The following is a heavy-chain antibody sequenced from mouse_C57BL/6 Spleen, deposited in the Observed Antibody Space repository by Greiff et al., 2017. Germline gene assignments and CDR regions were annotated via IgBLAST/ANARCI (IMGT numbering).Heavy chain of an antibody. Sequence: QVQLQQSGPGLVQPSQSLSITCTVSGFSLTSYGVHWVRQSPGKGLEWLGVIWRGGSTDYNAAFMSRLSITKDNSKSQVFFKMNSLQADDTAIYYCAKNSHYYGSSSYYFDYWGQGTTLTVSS. D-gene: IGHD1-1*01. V-gene: IGHV2-5*01. CDR3: AKNSHYYGSSSYYFDY. CDR2: IWRGGST. J-gene: IGHJ2*01. CDR1: GFSLTSYG.